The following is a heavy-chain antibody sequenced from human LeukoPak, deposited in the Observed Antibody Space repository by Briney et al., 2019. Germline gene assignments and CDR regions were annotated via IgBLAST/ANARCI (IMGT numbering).Heavy chain of an antibody. CDR3: ARWYTVVNLNWFDP. Sequence: SETLSLTCTVSGGSISSSSYYWGWIRQPPGKGLEWIGSIYYSGSTYYNPSLKSRVTISVDTSKNQFSLKLSSVTAADTAVYYCARWYTVVNLNWFDPWGQGTLVTVSS. J-gene: IGHJ5*02. CDR1: GGSISSSSYY. D-gene: IGHD4-23*01. V-gene: IGHV4-39*07. CDR2: IYYSGST.